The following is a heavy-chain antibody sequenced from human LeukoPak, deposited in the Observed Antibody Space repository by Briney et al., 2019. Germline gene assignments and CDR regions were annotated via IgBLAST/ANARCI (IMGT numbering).Heavy chain of an antibody. CDR1: GDSITSSSYY. CDR2: IYYTGGA. V-gene: IGHV4-39*02. Sequence: PSETLSLTCSVSGDSITSSSYYWGWIRQPPEKGLEWIGSIYYTGGAYYSPSLKSRLTISVDTSKNQFSLKLSSVTAADTAVYYCARDSTPLGYCSGGSCYSNWGQGTLVTVSS. CDR3: ARDSTPLGYCSGGSCYSN. J-gene: IGHJ4*02. D-gene: IGHD2-15*01.